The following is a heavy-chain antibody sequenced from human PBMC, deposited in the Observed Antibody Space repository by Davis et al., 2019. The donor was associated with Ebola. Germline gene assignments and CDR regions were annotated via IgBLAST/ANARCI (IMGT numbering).Heavy chain of an antibody. CDR3: AREIKRAVQGSFFEN. J-gene: IGHJ4*02. V-gene: IGHV1-8*02. CDR1: GYTFTAYY. CDR2: MNPNSGNT. D-gene: IGHD3-16*02. Sequence: ASVKVSCKASGYTFTAYYIHWVRQAPGQGLEWMGWMNPNSGNTGYAQKFQGRVTMTRNTSINTAYMQLSSLRSEDSAVYYCAREIKRAVQGSFFENWGQGTLVTVSS.